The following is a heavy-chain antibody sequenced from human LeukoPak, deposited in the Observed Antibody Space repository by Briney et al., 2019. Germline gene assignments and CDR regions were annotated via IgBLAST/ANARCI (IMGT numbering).Heavy chain of an antibody. CDR1: GGSISSSNYY. D-gene: IGHD3/OR15-3a*01. CDR2: IYYSGST. V-gene: IGHV4-39*07. J-gene: IGHJ3*02. Sequence: SETLSLTCTVSGGSISSSNYYWGWIRQPPGKGLEWIGTIYYSGSTYYNPSLKSRVNISIDTSKNQFSLRLSSVTAADTAVYYCARWEVGLNAFEMWGQGTMVTVSS. CDR3: ARWEVGLNAFEM.